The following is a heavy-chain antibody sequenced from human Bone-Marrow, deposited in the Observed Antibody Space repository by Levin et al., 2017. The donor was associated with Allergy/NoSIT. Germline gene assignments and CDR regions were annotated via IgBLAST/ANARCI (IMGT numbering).Heavy chain of an antibody. CDR1: GYSFTSYW. Sequence: GESLKISCKGSGYSFTSYWIGWVRQMPGKGLEWMGIIYPGDSDTRYSPSFQGQVTISADKSISTAYLQWSSLKASDTAMYYGARLGEELAPPPGYFDYWGQGTLVTVSS. CDR2: IYPGDSDT. CDR3: ARLGEELAPPPGYFDY. V-gene: IGHV5-51*01. J-gene: IGHJ4*02. D-gene: IGHD1-1*01.